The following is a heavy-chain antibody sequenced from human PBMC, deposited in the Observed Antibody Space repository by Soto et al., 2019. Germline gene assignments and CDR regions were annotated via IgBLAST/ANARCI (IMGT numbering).Heavy chain of an antibody. D-gene: IGHD4-17*01. CDR2: IWYDGSNK. CDR3: ARGGDYEYFQH. J-gene: IGHJ1*01. V-gene: IGHV3-33*01. CDR1: GFTFSSHG. Sequence: PGGSLRLSCAASGFTFSSHGMHWVHQAPGKGLEWVAVIWYDGSNKYYADSVRGRFTISRDNSKNTLYLQMNSLRAEDTAVYYCARGGDYEYFQHWGQGTLVTVSS.